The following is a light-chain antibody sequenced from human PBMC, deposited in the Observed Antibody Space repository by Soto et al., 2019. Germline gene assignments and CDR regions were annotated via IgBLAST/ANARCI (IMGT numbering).Light chain of an antibody. CDR2: GTS. V-gene: IGKV3-20*01. J-gene: IGKJ1*01. Sequence: EVVLTQSPGSLSLSPGERATLSCRASQSVSSSYLAWYQQKLGQAPRLLIYGTSSRATGIPDRFSGSGSGTDFTLTITRLEPEDFAVYDCQQYGSSPPWTFGQGTKVEIK. CDR1: QSVSSSY. CDR3: QQYGSSPPWT.